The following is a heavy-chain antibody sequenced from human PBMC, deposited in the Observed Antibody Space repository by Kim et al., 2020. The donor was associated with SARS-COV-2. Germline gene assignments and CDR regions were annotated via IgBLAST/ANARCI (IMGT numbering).Heavy chain of an antibody. CDR2: IYYSGST. CDR3: ARGSSAYDTPDY. J-gene: IGHJ4*02. D-gene: IGHD5-12*01. V-gene: IGHV4-59*08. CDR1: GGSISSHY. Sequence: SETLSLTCTVSGGSISSHYWSWIRQPPGKGLEWIGYIYYSGSTNYNPSLKSRVTISIDTSKNQFSLKLSSVTAADTAVYYCARGSSAYDTPDYWGQGTLVTVSS.